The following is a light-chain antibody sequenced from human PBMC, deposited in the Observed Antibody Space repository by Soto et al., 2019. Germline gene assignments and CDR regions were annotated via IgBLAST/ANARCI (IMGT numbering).Light chain of an antibody. Sequence: DVHMTLSPFSLSASVGDRVTLLCRASQSISNYLNWYQQKPGKAPNLLIYMASSLQSGVPSRFSGSGSGTDFTLTISSLQTEDFASYFCQQAYSAPITFGQGTRLEIK. CDR1: QSISNY. J-gene: IGKJ5*01. CDR2: MAS. CDR3: QQAYSAPIT. V-gene: IGKV1-39*01.